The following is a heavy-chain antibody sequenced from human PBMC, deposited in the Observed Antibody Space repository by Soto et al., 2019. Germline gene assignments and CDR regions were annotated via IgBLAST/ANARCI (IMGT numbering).Heavy chain of an antibody. D-gene: IGHD3-10*02. CDR1: GFTFSSYA. J-gene: IGHJ4*02. CDR2: ISGSGGST. CDR3: ANGLDVGRPPPFDY. Sequence: PGGSLRLSCAGSGFTFSSYAMSWVRQAPGKGLEWVSAISGSGGSTYYADSVKGRFTISRDNSKNTLYLQMNSLRAEDTAVYYCANGLDVGRPPPFDYWGQGTLVTVSS. V-gene: IGHV3-23*01.